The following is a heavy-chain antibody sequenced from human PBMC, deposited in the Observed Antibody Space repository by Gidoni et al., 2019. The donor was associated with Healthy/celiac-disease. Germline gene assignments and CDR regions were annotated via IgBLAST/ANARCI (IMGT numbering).Heavy chain of an antibody. CDR3: ARDSNGVWFGQFDY. V-gene: IGHV3-30-3*01. D-gene: IGHD3-10*01. CDR1: GFTFSSYA. J-gene: IGHJ4*02. Sequence: QVQLVESGGGVVQPGRSLRLPCAASGFTFSSYAMHWVRQAPGKGLEWVAVVSYDGSNKYYADSVKGRFTISRDNSKNTLYLQMNSLRAEDTAVYYCARDSNGVWFGQFDYWGQGTLVTVSS. CDR2: VSYDGSNK.